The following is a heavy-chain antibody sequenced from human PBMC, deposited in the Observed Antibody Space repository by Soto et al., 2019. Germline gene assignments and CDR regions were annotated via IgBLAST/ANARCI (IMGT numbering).Heavy chain of an antibody. CDR3: AGNLAAGDV. V-gene: IGHV1-46*01. J-gene: IGHJ4*02. CDR1: GYTFTHYY. D-gene: IGHD6-13*01. Sequence: ASVKVSCKASGYTFTHYYIHWVRQAPGQGLEWVGIINPNGGSTNYAQNFQGRVTLTRDMSTSTVYMELSSLRSEDTALYYCAGNLAAGDVWGQGTLVTVSS. CDR2: INPNGGST.